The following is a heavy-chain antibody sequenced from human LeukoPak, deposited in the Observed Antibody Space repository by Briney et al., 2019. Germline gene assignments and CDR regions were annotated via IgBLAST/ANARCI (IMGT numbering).Heavy chain of an antibody. CDR2: IYSGGST. D-gene: IGHD4-23*01. J-gene: IGHJ4*02. CDR1: GFTVSSNY. Sequence: HPGGSLRLSCAASGFTVSSNYMSWVRQAPGMGLEWVSVIYSGGSTYYVDSVKGRFTISRDSSKDTLYLQMNSLRAEDTAVYYCVKEYGGLDYWGQGILVTVSS. CDR3: VKEYGGLDY. V-gene: IGHV3-66*01.